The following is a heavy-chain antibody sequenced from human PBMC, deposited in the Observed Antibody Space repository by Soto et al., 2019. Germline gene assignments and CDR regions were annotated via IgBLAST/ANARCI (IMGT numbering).Heavy chain of an antibody. V-gene: IGHV1-2*02. CDR1: GYTFTGYY. Sequence: ASVKVSCKASGYTFTGYYMHWVRQAPGQGLEWMGWINPNSGGTNYAQKFQGRVTMTRDTSISTAYMELSRLRSDDTAVYYCATLGDVLLWFGELLNDYWGQGTLVTVSS. CDR2: INPNSGGT. D-gene: IGHD3-10*01. J-gene: IGHJ4*02. CDR3: ATLGDVLLWFGELLNDY.